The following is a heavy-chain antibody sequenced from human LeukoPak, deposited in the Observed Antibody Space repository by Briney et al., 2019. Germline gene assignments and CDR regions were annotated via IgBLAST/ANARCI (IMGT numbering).Heavy chain of an antibody. CDR3: ARDSLIFSDSLDYYMDV. Sequence: ASVKVSCKASGGTFSSYAISWVRQAPGQGLEWMGGIIPIFGTANYAQQFQGRVTITTDESTSTAYMELSSLRSEDTAVYYCARDSLIFSDSLDYYMDVWGKGTTVTVSS. CDR1: GGTFSSYA. V-gene: IGHV1-69*05. CDR2: IIPIFGTA. D-gene: IGHD5/OR15-5a*01. J-gene: IGHJ6*03.